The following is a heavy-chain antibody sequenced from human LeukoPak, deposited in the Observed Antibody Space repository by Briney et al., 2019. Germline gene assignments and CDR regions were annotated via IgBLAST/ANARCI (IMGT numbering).Heavy chain of an antibody. J-gene: IGHJ6*02. CDR2: ISYDGSNK. D-gene: IGHD5-18*01. V-gene: IGHV3-30-3*01. CDR3: ARGTAMVRVWYYYGMDV. CDR1: GFTLSSYA. Sequence: GGSLRLSCAASGFTLSSYAMHWVRQAPGKGLEWVAVISYDGSNKYYADSVKGRFTISRDNTKNTLYLQMNSLRAEDTAVYYCARGTAMVRVWYYYGMDVWGQGTTVTVSS.